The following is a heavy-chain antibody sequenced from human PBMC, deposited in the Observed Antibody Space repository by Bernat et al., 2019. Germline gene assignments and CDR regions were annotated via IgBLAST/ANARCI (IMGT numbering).Heavy chain of an antibody. J-gene: IGHJ4*02. CDR1: GFTFTGST. CDR3: VTSCSIRNCDVRLDN. V-gene: IGHV3-73*01. D-gene: IGHD2-2*01. CDR2: VGSQVSNYAT. Sequence: EVQLVESGGGLVQPGGSLKLSCAASGFTFTGSTMYWVRQASGKGLEWVGRVGSQVSNYATTYAASVKGRFTISRDDSKNTAYLEMTGLKTEDTAVYYCVTSCSIRNCDVRLDNWGQGTLVTVSS.